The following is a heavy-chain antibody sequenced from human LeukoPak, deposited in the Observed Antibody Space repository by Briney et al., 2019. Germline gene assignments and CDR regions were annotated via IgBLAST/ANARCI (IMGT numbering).Heavy chain of an antibody. CDR2: INDSGST. Sequence: GEINDSGSTAYNPSLKSRVTMSVDTSKVQFSLKLNSVTAADTAVYFCARGVTAVGTFYFDYWGQGTLVTVSS. J-gene: IGHJ4*02. D-gene: IGHD6-13*01. CDR3: ARGVTAVGTFYFDY. V-gene: IGHV4-34*01.